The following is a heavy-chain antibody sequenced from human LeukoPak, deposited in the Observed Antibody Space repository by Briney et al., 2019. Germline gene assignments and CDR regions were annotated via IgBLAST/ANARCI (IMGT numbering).Heavy chain of an antibody. V-gene: IGHV4-34*01. CDR2: INHSGST. J-gene: IGHJ6*02. D-gene: IGHD4-17*01. Sequence: SETLSLTCAVYGGSFSGYYWSWIRQPPGKGLEWIGEINHSGSTNYNPSLKSRVTISVDTSKNQFSLKLSSVTAADTAVYYCACLLTTVTTDYYYYYGMDVWGQGPRSPSP. CDR3: ACLLTTVTTDYYYYYGMDV. CDR1: GGSFSGYY.